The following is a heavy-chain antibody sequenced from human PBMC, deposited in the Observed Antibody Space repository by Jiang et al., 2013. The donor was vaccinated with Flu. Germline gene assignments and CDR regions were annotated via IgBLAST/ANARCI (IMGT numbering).Heavy chain of an antibody. CDR1: IQFGDYA. CDR2: IRNKLYHGTT. J-gene: IGHJ4*02. V-gene: IGHV3-49*03. CDR3: TRDLVRDIILIPATYFDY. Sequence: PGRSRETLLHSFWIQFGDYAVSWLRQAPGKGLEWVGFIRNKLYHGTTDYAASVKGRFTISRDDSKSIAYLQMSSLKTEDTAVYYCTRDLVRDIILIPATYFDYWGQGALVTVSS. D-gene: IGHD2-2*01.